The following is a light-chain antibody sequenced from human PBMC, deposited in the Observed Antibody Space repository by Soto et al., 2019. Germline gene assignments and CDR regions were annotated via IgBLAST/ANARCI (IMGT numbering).Light chain of an antibody. V-gene: IGLV6-57*01. Sequence: NFMLTQPHSVSESPGKTVIISCTHSSGSIASNYVQCYQQRPGSSPTTVIYEDNQRPSGVPDRFSGSIDSSSNSASLTISGLETEDEADYYCQSYDATNQVFGGGTKLTVL. CDR2: EDN. J-gene: IGLJ3*02. CDR1: SGSIASNY. CDR3: QSYDATNQV.